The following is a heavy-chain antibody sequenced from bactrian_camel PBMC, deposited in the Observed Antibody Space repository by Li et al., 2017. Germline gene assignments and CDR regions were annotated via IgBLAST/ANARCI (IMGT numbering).Heavy chain of an antibody. J-gene: IGHJ4*01. CDR2: ITSGYLT. CDR1: GYVFSRCG. V-gene: IGHV3S53*01. CDR3: AACWVGAGRPYKY. D-gene: IGHD3*01. Sequence: HVQLVESGGGSVQAGGSLKLSCRASGYVFSRCGMAWYRQPPYKERELVSTITSGYLTTYADSVKGRFTISRSYDENTAYLQMNSLNPEDTAMCYCAACWVGAGRPYKYRGQGTQVTVS.